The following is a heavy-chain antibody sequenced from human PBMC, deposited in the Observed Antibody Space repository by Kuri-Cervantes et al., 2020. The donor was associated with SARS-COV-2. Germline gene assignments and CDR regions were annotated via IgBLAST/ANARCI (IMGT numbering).Heavy chain of an antibody. CDR3: ARGMRVGWLSPFDY. J-gene: IGHJ4*02. D-gene: IGHD3-22*01. CDR1: GFTFSSYS. CDR2: TNSSNSNI. V-gene: IGHV3-48*01. Sequence: ETLSLTCAASGFTFSSYSMNWVRQAPGKGLEWVSYTNSSNSNISYAVSVKGRFTISRDNAKNSLYLQMNSLIAEDTDVYYCARGMRVGWLSPFDYWGQGTLVTVSS.